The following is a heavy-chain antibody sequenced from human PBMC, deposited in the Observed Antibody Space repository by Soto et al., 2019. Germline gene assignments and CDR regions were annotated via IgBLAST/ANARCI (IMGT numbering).Heavy chain of an antibody. V-gene: IGHV3-33*01. CDR3: ARRRSGPRDAFDS. J-gene: IGHJ3*02. Sequence: GGSLRLSCAASGFTFSSYGMHWVRQAPGKGLEWVAVIWYDGSNKYYADSVKGRFTISRDNSKNTLYLQMNSLRAEDTAVYYGARRRSGPRDAFDSWGQGTMVTVSS. CDR1: GFTFSSYG. CDR2: IWYDGSNK.